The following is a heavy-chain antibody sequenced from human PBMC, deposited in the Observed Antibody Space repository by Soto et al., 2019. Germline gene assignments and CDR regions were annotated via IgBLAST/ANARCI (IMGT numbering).Heavy chain of an antibody. CDR1: GGSVSRGHYY. Sequence: TSETLSLTCTVSGGSVSRGHYYWTWIRQPPGKGLEWIGYFYSVGSSDYNPSLKSRVTISVDTSKNHFSLELSSVTAADTAIYYCRSSTSCYDESCVDVWGQGTMVTVSS. D-gene: IGHD2-2*01. J-gene: IGHJ6*02. V-gene: IGHV4-61*03. CDR2: FYSVGSS. CDR3: RSSTSCYDESCVDV.